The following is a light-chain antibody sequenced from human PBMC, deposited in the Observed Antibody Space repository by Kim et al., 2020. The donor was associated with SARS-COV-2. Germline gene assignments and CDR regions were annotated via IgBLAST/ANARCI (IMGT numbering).Light chain of an antibody. CDR3: QSADSSGTWV. CDR1: ALPKQY. CDR2: EDS. Sequence: SPGQTARITFSGDALPKQYAYWYQQKPGQAPVLVIYEDSERPSGIPERFSGSSSGSTATLSISGVQAEDESDYYCQSADSSGTWVFGGGTQLTVL. V-gene: IGLV3-25*03. J-gene: IGLJ3*02.